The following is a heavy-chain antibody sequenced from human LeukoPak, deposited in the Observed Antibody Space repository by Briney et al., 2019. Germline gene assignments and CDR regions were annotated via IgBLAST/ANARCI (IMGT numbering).Heavy chain of an antibody. J-gene: IGHJ4*02. CDR3: VKSREASIRYSLGDY. D-gene: IGHD2-21*01. V-gene: IGHV3-23*01. CDR2: ISNTGERT. CDR1: GFTFSNYA. Sequence: AGGSLRLSCAASGFTFSNYAMTWVRQAPGKGLEWVSSISNTGERTYYADSVKGRFTILRDNSKNTVFLEMNTLRADDTALYHCVKSREASIRYSLGDYWGQGSLVTVS.